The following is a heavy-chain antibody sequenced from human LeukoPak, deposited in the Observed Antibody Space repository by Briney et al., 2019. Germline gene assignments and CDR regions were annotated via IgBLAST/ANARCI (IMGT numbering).Heavy chain of an antibody. V-gene: IGHV3-23*01. CDR1: GFTFGSYA. CDR3: AKMKGQPPPKYYMDV. J-gene: IGHJ6*01. D-gene: IGHD1-26*01. CDR2: ISDSGGTT. Sequence: QTGGSLRLSCAASGFTFGSYAMSWVRQAPGKGLEWVSTISDSGGTTYFADSVKGLFTISRDNSKNTLYLEMNSLRAEDTAIYYFAKMKGQPPPKYYMDVWGQGTTVTVSS.